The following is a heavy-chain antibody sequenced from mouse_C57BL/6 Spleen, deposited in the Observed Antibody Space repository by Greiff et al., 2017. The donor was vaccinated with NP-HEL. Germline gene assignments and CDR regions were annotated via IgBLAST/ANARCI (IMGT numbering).Heavy chain of an antibody. J-gene: IGHJ4*01. CDR3: ARLRRDYYAMDY. CDR2: ISSGSSTI. V-gene: IGHV5-17*01. Sequence: EVKLVESGGGLVKPGGSLKLSCAASGFTFSDYGMHWVRQAPEKGLEWVAYISSGSSTIYYADTVKGRFTISRDNAKNTLVLQMTSLRSEDTAMYYCARLRRDYYAMDYWGQGTSVTVSS. D-gene: IGHD2-4*01. CDR1: GFTFSDYG.